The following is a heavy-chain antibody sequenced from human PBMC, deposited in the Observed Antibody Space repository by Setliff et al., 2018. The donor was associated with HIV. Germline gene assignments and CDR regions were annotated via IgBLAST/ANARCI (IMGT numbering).Heavy chain of an antibody. J-gene: IGHJ4*02. CDR1: GFSFSSYR. D-gene: IGHD1-26*01. Sequence: GGSLRLSCAASGFSFSSYRMNWVRQAPGKGLEWVSSITRSSDYIWYADSVRGRFTISRDNTKNSLYLQMNNLRAEDTAVYYCVRDYMWAFDYWGQGTLVTVSS. CDR2: ITRSSDYI. V-gene: IGHV3-21*01. CDR3: VRDYMWAFDY.